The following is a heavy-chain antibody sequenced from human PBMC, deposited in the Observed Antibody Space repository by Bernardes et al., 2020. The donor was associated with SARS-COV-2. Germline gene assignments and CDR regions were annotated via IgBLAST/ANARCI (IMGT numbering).Heavy chain of an antibody. D-gene: IGHD1-26*01. V-gene: IGHV3-21*01. CDR2: ITISSSYI. J-gene: IGHJ5*02. CDR3: ARDPFCSGSYLSNWFDP. CDR1: SFPVRSGS. Sequence: SSAASSFPVRSGSMNWIGQASGKGLVWVSSITISSSYIYYADSVKGRFTISRDNAKNSLYLQMNSLRAEDTAVYYCARDPFCSGSYLSNWFDPWGQGTLVTVSS.